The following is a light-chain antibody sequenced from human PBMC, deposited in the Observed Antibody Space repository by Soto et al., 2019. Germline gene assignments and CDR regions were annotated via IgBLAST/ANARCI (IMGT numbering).Light chain of an antibody. CDR2: DVS. CDR3: YSYAGSYTFYV. V-gene: IGLV2-11*01. CDR1: SSDVGGYNY. Sequence: QSALTQPRSVSGSPGQSVTISCTGTSSDVGGYNYVSWYQQYPGKAPKLMIYDVSKRPSGVPDRFSGSKSGNTASLTISGLQAEDEADYYCYSYAGSYTFYVFGTGPKVTVL. J-gene: IGLJ1*01.